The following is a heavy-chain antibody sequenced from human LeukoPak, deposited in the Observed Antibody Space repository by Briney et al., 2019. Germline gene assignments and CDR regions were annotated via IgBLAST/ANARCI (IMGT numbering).Heavy chain of an antibody. CDR1: GGTFSSYA. Sequence: ASVKVSCKASGGTFSSYAISWVRQAPGQGLEWMGGIIPIFGTANYAQKFQGRVTITADESTSTAYMELSSLRSEDTAVYYCAREGVTIFGVVRTQTTKSPHRLDPWGQGTLVTVSS. V-gene: IGHV1-69*13. J-gene: IGHJ5*02. D-gene: IGHD3-3*01. CDR3: AREGVTIFGVVRTQTTKSPHRLDP. CDR2: IIPIFGTA.